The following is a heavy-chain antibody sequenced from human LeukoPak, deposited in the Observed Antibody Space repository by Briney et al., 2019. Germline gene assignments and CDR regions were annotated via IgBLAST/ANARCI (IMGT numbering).Heavy chain of an antibody. V-gene: IGHV3-23*01. CDR3: AKERGSGSSQPLDY. D-gene: IGHD3-10*01. J-gene: IGHJ4*02. Sequence: GGSLRLSCAASGFTFSSYAMSWVRQAPGKGLEWVSAISGSGGSTYYADSVQGRFTISRDNSKNTLYLQMNSLRAEDTAVYYCAKERGSGSSQPLDYWGQGTLVTVSS. CDR1: GFTFSSYA. CDR2: ISGSGGST.